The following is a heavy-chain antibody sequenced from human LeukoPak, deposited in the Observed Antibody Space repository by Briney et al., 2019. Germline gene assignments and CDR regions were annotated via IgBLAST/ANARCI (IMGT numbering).Heavy chain of an antibody. D-gene: IGHD6-13*01. CDR3: ARVLAAAGTRFWYNWFDP. V-gene: IGHV4-59*01. J-gene: IGHJ5*02. CDR2: IYYSGST. CDR1: GGSISSYY. Sequence: SETLSLTCSVSGGSISSYYWTWIRQPPGKGLEWIGHIYYSGSTNYNPSLKSRVTISVDTSKKQFFLKLSSVTAADTAVYYCARVLAAAGTRFWYNWFDPWGQGTLVTVSS.